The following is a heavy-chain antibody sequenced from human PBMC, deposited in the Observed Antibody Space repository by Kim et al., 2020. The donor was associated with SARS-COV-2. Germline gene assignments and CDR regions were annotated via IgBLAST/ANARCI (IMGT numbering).Heavy chain of an antibody. J-gene: IGHJ5*02. Sequence: SETLSLTCTVSGGSISSSSYYWGWIRQPPGKGLEWIGSIYYSGSTYYNPSLKSRVTISVDTSKNQFSLKLSSVTAADTAVYYCARQGVGRGSRPHTNWFDPRGQGTLVTVSS. D-gene: IGHD3-16*01. V-gene: IGHV4-39*01. CDR3: ARQGVGRGSRPHTNWFDP. CDR1: GGSISSSSYY. CDR2: IYYSGST.